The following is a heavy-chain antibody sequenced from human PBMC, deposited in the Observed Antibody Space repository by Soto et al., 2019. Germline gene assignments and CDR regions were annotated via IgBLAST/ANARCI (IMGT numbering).Heavy chain of an antibody. Sequence: GGSLRLSCAASGFTFSSYWMSWVRQAPGRGLEWMANIKYDGSEKYYLDSVKGRLTISRDNAKNSLYLQMNSLRAEDTAVYYCASSPHKDSRPDYWGQGTLVTVSS. V-gene: IGHV3-7*03. D-gene: IGHD3-22*01. CDR3: ASSPHKDSRPDY. J-gene: IGHJ4*02. CDR2: IKYDGSEK. CDR1: GFTFSSYW.